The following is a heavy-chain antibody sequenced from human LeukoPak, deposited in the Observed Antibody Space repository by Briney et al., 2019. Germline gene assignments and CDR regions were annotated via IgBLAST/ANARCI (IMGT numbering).Heavy chain of an antibody. D-gene: IGHD3/OR15-3a*01. CDR2: IYHSGST. J-gene: IGHJ4*02. Sequence: PSETLSLTCTVSGYSISSGYYWGWIRQPPGKGLEWIGSIYHSGSTYYNPSLKSRVTISVDTSKNQFSLKLTSVTAADTAVYYCARQTGSGLFILPGGQGTLVTVSS. CDR1: GYSISSGYY. V-gene: IGHV4-38-2*02. CDR3: ARQTGSGLFILP.